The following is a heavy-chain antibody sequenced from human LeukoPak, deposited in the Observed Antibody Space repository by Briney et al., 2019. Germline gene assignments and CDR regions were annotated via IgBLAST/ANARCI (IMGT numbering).Heavy chain of an antibody. CDR1: GASFSDSY. CDR3: ARGRYGPRLGN. CDR2: INNSGST. Sequence: PSDTLSLTCAVYGASFSDSYWSWIRQSPEKGLEWIGEINNSGSTSYNPSRNSRVIMSVDRSKHQFSLRLTSVTAADTAVYYCARGRYGPRLGNWGQETLVSVSS. D-gene: IGHD3-16*01. V-gene: IGHV4-34*01. J-gene: IGHJ4*02.